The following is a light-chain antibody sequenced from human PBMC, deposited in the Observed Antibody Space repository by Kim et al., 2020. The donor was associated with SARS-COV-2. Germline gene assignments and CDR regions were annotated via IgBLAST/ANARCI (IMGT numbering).Light chain of an antibody. CDR3: QQYNNWPPWT. Sequence: SPGERATLSCRASQNITSSLAWYQQKPGQAPRLLIFATSARATGVPARFSGSGSGTDFTLTISSLQSEDFADYYCQQYNNWPPWTFGQGTKVDIK. V-gene: IGKV3-15*01. CDR2: ATS. J-gene: IGKJ1*01. CDR1: QNITSS.